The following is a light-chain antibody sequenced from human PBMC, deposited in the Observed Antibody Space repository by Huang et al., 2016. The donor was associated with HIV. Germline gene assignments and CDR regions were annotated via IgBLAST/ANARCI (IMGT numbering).Light chain of an antibody. Sequence: IQLTQSPSTLSASVGDRVTITCRASQGISNYLAWYQQKPGKAPKVLIYSASTLQGGVPSRFSSLQPEDFSTYYCQQFNSYPPTFGPGTKVDIE. CDR1: QGISNY. V-gene: IGKV1-9*01. CDR3: QQFNSYPPT. J-gene: IGKJ3*01. CDR2: SAS.